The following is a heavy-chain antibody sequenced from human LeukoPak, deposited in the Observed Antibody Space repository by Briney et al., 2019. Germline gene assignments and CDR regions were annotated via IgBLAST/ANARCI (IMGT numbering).Heavy chain of an antibody. CDR3: ARDYPSTYYDILTGYYALDNYMDV. D-gene: IGHD3-9*01. J-gene: IGHJ6*03. CDR1: GGSISSYY. Sequence: PSETLSLTCTVSGGSISSYYWSWIRQPPGKGLEWIGYIYYSGSTNYNPSLKSRVTISVDTSKNQFSLKLSSVTAADTAVYYCARDYPSTYYDILTGYYALDNYMDVWGKGTTVTISS. CDR2: IYYSGST. V-gene: IGHV4-59*12.